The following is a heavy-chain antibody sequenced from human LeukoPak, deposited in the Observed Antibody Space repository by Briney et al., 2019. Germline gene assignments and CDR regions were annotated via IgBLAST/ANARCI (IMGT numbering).Heavy chain of an antibody. CDR2: TYYKSAWYN. D-gene: IGHD6-19*01. CDR1: GDSVSRDSIA. J-gene: IGHJ4*02. CDR3: ARATGWPQCDY. Sequence: SQTLSLTCAISGDSVSRDSIAWNWIRQSPSRGLEWLGRTYYKSAWYNDYAVSVKGRIIINPDTSKNQCSLQLYSVTPEDTAVYYCARATGWPQCDYWGQETLVTVSS. V-gene: IGHV6-1*01.